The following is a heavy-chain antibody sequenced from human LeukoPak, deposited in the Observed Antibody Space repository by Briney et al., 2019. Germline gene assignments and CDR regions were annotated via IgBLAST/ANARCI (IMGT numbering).Heavy chain of an antibody. CDR3: ARLCPWFDP. D-gene: IGHD3-10*02. CDR1: GGSFSGYY. CDR2: INHSGST. V-gene: IGHV4-34*01. J-gene: IGHJ5*02. Sequence: PSETLSLTCAVYGGSFSGYYWSWIRQPPGKGLEGIGEINHSGSTNYNPSLKSRVTISVDTSKNQFSLKLSSVAAADTAVYYCARLCPWFDPWGQGTLVTVSS.